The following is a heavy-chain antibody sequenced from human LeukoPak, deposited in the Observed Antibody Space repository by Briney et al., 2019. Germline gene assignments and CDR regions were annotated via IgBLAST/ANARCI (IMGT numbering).Heavy chain of an antibody. CDR2: MYTGGNT. CDR3: ARGRSNTSFFDY. D-gene: IGHD2-2*01. CDR1: GFTASGNY. V-gene: IGHV3-66*01. Sequence: GGSLRLSCAASGFTASGNYMGWVRQVPGKGPEWVTVMYTGGNTYYTDSVKGRFTISRDSPKNTLDLQMNSLRVEDTAVYYCARGRSNTSFFDYWGQGTLVTVSS. J-gene: IGHJ4*02.